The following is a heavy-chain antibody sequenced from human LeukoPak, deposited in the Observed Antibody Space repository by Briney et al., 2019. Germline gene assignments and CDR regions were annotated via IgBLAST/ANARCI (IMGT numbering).Heavy chain of an antibody. CDR1: GFTFSSYE. CDR2: ISSSGNTI. V-gene: IGHV3-48*03. D-gene: IGHD5-24*01. Sequence: GGSLRLSCAASGFTFSSYEMNWVRQAPGKGLEWVSYISSSGNTISYADSVKGRFTISRDNAKNSLYLQMNSLRAEDTAVYYCARERWLPRTRFDYWGQGTLVTVSS. CDR3: ARERWLPRTRFDY. J-gene: IGHJ4*02.